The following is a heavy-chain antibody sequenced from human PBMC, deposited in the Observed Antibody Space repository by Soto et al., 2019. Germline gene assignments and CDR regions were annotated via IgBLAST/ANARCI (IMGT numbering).Heavy chain of an antibody. D-gene: IGHD4-17*01. J-gene: IGHJ3*01. Sequence: WTWIRRPPGEGLEWIGSISHSDTTYYNPSLKSRVTISVDRSKFQFSLNLTSVTAADTALYFCARRGDFGGFDAWGQGSMVTVSS. CDR2: ISHSDTT. V-gene: IGHV4-30-2*01. CDR3: ARRGDFGGFDA.